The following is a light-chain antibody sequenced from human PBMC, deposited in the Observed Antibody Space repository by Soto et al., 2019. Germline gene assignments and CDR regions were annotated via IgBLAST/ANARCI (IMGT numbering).Light chain of an antibody. Sequence: EIVLTQSPGTLSLSPGERATLSCRASQSVSSSYLAWYQQKPGQAPRLFIYDASSRATGIPDRFSGSGAGTDFTLTISRLEPEDFAVYYCQQYGSSPRTVGQGTKLEIK. V-gene: IGKV3-20*01. CDR3: QQYGSSPRT. J-gene: IGKJ2*01. CDR1: QSVSSSY. CDR2: DAS.